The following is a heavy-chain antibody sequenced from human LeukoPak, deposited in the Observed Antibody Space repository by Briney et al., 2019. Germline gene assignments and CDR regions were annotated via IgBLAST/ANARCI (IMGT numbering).Heavy chain of an antibody. CDR2: VNPSGGST. V-gene: IGHV1-46*01. CDR3: ARGSYSSSSIVPYYFDY. J-gene: IGHJ4*02. Sequence: ASVKVSCKASGDTFTSYYMHWVRQAPGQGLEWMGIVNPSGGSTSYAQKFQGRVTMTRDTSTSTVYMELSSLRSEDTAVYYCARGSYSSSSIVPYYFDYWGQGTLVTVSS. D-gene: IGHD6-6*01. CDR1: GDTFTSYY.